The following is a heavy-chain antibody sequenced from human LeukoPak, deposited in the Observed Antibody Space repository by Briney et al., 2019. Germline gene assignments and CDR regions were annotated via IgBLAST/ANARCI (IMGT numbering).Heavy chain of an antibody. CDR2: ISSSGSTI. CDR3: ARVRSSGWYYFDY. J-gene: IGHJ4*02. V-gene: IGHV3-11*01. CDR1: GFTFSDYY. Sequence: GGSPRLSCAASGFTFSDYYMSWIRQAPGKGLEWVSYISSSGSTIYYADSVKGRFTISRDNAKNSLYLQMNSLRAEDTAVYYCARVRSSGWYYFDYWGQGTLVTVSS. D-gene: IGHD6-19*01.